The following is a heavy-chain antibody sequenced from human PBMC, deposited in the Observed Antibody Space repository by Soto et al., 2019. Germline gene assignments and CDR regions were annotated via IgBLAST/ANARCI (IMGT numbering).Heavy chain of an antibody. CDR2: ISNNGGNI. V-gene: IGHV3-48*02. D-gene: IGHD1-26*01. CDR1: GFTFSSYS. J-gene: IGHJ4*02. CDR3: APTPRGANNY. Sequence: VHLVESGGGLVQPGGSLRLSCAASGFTFSSYSMNWVRQAPGKGLEWISYISNNGGNIYYAYTVKGRFTISRDNAYNSLYLQLNSLRDEDTAVYYGAPTPRGANNYWGQGTLVTVSS.